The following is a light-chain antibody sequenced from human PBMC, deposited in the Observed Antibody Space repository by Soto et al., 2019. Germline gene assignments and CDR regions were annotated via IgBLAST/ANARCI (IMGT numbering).Light chain of an antibody. V-gene: IGKV3-11*01. CDR3: QQRSNGRT. J-gene: IGKJ4*01. CDR2: DAS. Sequence: EIVLTQSPATLYLSPGERATLSCRASQSVSSYLAWYQQKPGQAPRLLIYDASNRATGIPARFSGSGSGTDFTLTISSLEPEDFAVYYCQQRSNGRTFGGGTKVDIK. CDR1: QSVSSY.